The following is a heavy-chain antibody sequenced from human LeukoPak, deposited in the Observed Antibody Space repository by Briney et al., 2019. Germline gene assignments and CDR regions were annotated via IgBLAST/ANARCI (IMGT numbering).Heavy chain of an antibody. J-gene: IGHJ6*03. V-gene: IGHV3-30-3*01. CDR3: AKGVHYYYYMDV. Sequence: SGGSLRLSCAASGFTFSSYAMHWVRQAPGKGLEWVAVISYDGSNKYYADSVKGRFTISRDNSKNTLYLQMNSLRVEDTAVYYCAKGVHYYYYMDVWGKGTTVTVSS. CDR2: ISYDGSNK. CDR1: GFTFSSYA.